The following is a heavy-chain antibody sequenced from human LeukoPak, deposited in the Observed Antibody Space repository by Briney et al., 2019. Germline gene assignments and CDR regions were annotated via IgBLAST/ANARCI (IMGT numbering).Heavy chain of an antibody. CDR1: GFSVGTNY. CDR3: AKDGMAGVVDDAFDI. Sequence: GGSLRLSCAASGFSVGTNYMTWVRQAPGRGLEWVAVISYDGSKKYYADSVKGRFTISRDNSKNTLYLQMNSLRAEDTAVYYCAKDGMAGVVDDAFDIWGQGTMVTVSS. D-gene: IGHD1-1*01. V-gene: IGHV3-30*18. J-gene: IGHJ3*02. CDR2: ISYDGSKK.